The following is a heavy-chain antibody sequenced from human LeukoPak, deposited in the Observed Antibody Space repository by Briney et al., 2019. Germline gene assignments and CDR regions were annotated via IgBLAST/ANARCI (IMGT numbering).Heavy chain of an antibody. CDR1: GGSISSYY. CDR2: IYYSGST. Sequence: KPSETLSLTCTVSGGSISSYYWSWIRQPPGKGLEWIGYIYYSGSTNYNPSLKSRVTISVDTSKNQFSLKLSSVTAADTAVYYCARERGRIRSSFDYWGQGTLVTVSS. V-gene: IGHV4-59*01. CDR3: ARERGRIRSSFDY. J-gene: IGHJ4*02.